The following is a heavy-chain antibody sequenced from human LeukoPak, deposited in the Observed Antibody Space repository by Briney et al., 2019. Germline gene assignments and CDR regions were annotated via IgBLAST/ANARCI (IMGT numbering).Heavy chain of an antibody. J-gene: IGHJ4*02. CDR2: MSNDGSYK. V-gene: IGHV3-30*15. D-gene: IGHD5-24*01. CDR3: ASLRDGYNFWGY. Sequence: GGSLRLSCAASGFTFSTYWMSWVRQAPGKGLEWVAVMSNDGSYKYYADSVKGRFTISRDNSKNTLYLQMSSLRVEDTAVYYCASLRDGYNFWGYWGQGILVTVSS. CDR1: GFTFSTYW.